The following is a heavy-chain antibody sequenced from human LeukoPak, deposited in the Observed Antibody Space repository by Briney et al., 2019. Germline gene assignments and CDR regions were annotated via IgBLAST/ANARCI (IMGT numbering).Heavy chain of an antibody. CDR1: GFTFSSYG. CDR3: ARVPYYDFWSGYSNYFDY. V-gene: IGHV3-30*02. D-gene: IGHD3-3*01. Sequence: GGSLRLSCAASGFTFSSYGMHWVRQAPGKGLEWVAFIRYDGTNKYYADSVKGRFTISRDNSKNTLYLQMNSLRAEDTALYYCARVPYYDFWSGYSNYFDYWGQGTLITVSS. J-gene: IGHJ4*02. CDR2: IRYDGTNK.